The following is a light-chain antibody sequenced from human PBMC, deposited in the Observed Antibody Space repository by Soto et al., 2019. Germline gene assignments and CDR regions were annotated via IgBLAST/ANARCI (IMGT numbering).Light chain of an antibody. CDR1: SSDVGGYNY. V-gene: IGLV2-14*01. Sequence: QSALTQPASVSGSPGQSITISCTGTSSDVGGYNYVSWYQQHPGKAPKLMIYDVSNRPSGLSNRFSGSKSGNTASLTISGLQAEDEADYYCSSYTSSNTLVFGGGTKLTVL. CDR3: SSYTSSNTLV. CDR2: DVS. J-gene: IGLJ2*01.